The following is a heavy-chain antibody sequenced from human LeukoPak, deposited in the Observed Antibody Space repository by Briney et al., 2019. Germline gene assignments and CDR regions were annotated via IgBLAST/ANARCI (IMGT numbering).Heavy chain of an antibody. Sequence: SENLSLTCTVYGGSISSSSYYWGWIRRPPGKGLEWIGSIYYSGSTYYNPSLKSRVTMSADTSKNQFSLKLRSVTAVDTAVYYCARAGPTYYYDSSGYDWGQGTLVTVSS. V-gene: IGHV4-39*07. J-gene: IGHJ4*02. D-gene: IGHD3-22*01. CDR1: GGSISSSSYY. CDR3: ARAGPTYYYDSSGYD. CDR2: IYYSGST.